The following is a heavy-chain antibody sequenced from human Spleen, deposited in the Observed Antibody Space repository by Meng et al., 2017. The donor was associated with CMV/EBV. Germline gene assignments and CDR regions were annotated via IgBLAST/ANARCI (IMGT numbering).Heavy chain of an antibody. CDR3: AKAPSYDSSGYYFGH. Sequence: GGSLRLSCSASGFTFSNYWMSWVRQAPGKGLEWVANIVQDGSERYYADSVKGRFTISRDNAKNSLYLQMNSLRPEDTALYYCAKAPSYDSSGYYFGHWGQGTLVTVSS. CDR1: GFTFSNYW. D-gene: IGHD3-22*01. V-gene: IGHV3-7*03. CDR2: IVQDGSER. J-gene: IGHJ4*02.